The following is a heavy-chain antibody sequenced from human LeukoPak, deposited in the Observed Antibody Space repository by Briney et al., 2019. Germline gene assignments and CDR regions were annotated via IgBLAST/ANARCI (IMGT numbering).Heavy chain of an antibody. D-gene: IGHD3-10*01. Sequence: PGGSLRLSCAASGFTFSSYSMNWVRQAPGKGLEWVSFISSSRSYIYYADSVKGRFTISRDNAKNSLYLQMNSLRAEDTAVYFCARAPGVGSDYMDVWGKGTTVTVSS. V-gene: IGHV3-21*01. CDR2: ISSSRSYI. CDR1: GFTFSSYS. J-gene: IGHJ6*03. CDR3: ARAPGVGSDYMDV.